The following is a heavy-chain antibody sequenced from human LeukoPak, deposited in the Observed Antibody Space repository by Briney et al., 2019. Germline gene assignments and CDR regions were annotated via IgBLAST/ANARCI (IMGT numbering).Heavy chain of an antibody. CDR2: ISWNSGSI. J-gene: IGHJ4*02. V-gene: IGHV3-9*01. CDR1: GFTFDDYA. CDR3: AEGLQESVPDY. D-gene: IGHD2-2*01. Sequence: GRSLRLSCAASGFTFDDYAMHWVRQAPGKGLEWVSGISWNSGSIGYADSVKGRFTISRDNAKNSLYLQMNSLRAVDTALYYCAEGLQESVPDYWGQGTLVTVSS.